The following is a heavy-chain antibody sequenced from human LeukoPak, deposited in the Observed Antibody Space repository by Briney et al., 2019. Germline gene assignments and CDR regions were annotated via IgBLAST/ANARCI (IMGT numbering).Heavy chain of an antibody. CDR3: ARDRAATGKVDY. V-gene: IGHV1-18*01. Sequence: ASVKVTCKSSGYTFTTYGISWVRQAPGQGLEWMGWISACNGNTNYAQNLQGRVTMTTDTSTSTAYMELRGLRSDDTAVYYCARDRAATGKVDYWGQGTLVTVSS. J-gene: IGHJ4*02. CDR2: ISACNGNT. CDR1: GYTFTTYG. D-gene: IGHD6-13*01.